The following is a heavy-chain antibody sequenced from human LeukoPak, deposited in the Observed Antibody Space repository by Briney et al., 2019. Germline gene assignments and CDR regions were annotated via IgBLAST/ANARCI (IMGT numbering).Heavy chain of an antibody. CDR3: AGPIFGVVMNPFDY. J-gene: IGHJ4*02. D-gene: IGHD3-3*01. CDR1: GFTFSSYA. Sequence: PGRSLRLSCAASGFTFSSYAMHWVRQAPGKGLEWVAVISYDGSNKYYADSVKGRFTISRDNSKNTLYLQMNSLRAEDTAVCYCAGPIFGVVMNPFDYWGQGTLVAVSS. CDR2: ISYDGSNK. V-gene: IGHV3-30-3*01.